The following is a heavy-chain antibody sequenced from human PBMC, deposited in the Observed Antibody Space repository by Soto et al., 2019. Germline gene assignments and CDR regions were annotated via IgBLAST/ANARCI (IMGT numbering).Heavy chain of an antibody. D-gene: IGHD2-21*01. Sequence: GASVKVSCKTSGYSFTDYAIHWVRQDPGQALEWLGWIAAGNGNTRFSQKIQDRVTITRDTSATTAHMELTSLRPEDTAFYYCAKVSRMWTPDYWGQGTLVTVSS. J-gene: IGHJ4*02. V-gene: IGHV1-3*01. CDR2: IAAGNGNT. CDR3: AKVSRMWTPDY. CDR1: GYSFTDYA.